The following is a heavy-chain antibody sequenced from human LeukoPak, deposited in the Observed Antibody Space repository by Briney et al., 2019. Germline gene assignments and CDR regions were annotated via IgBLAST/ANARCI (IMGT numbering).Heavy chain of an antibody. J-gene: IGHJ4*02. CDR3: AIRWDSSGWYYFDY. V-gene: IGHV3-23*01. Sequence: GGSLRLSCAASGFTFSSYAMSWVRQAPGKGLEWVSDISGSGGSTYYADSVKGRFTISRDNSKNTLYLQMNSLRAEDTAVYYCAIRWDSSGWYYFDYWGQGTLVTVSS. CDR2: ISGSGGST. D-gene: IGHD6-19*01. CDR1: GFTFSSYA.